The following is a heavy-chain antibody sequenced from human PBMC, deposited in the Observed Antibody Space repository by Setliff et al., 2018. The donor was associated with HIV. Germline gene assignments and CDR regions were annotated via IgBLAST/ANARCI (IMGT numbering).Heavy chain of an antibody. CDR1: RGSISSTSHY. Sequence: PSETLSLTCIVSRGSISSTSHYWGWVRQSPGRRLEWIGSIYYSGRTYYNPSLKSRVTMSVDTSTNQFSLDLTSVTAAATAVYFCAGEIAPAARLPNVGGPPPPGYYHYMDVWGKGTTVTVSS. CDR2: IYYSGRT. D-gene: IGHD2-8*01. CDR3: AGEIAPAARLPNVGGPPPPGYYHYMDV. J-gene: IGHJ6*03. V-gene: IGHV4-39*07.